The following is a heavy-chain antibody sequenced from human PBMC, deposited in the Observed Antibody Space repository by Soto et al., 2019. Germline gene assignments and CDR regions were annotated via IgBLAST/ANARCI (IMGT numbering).Heavy chain of an antibody. CDR2: ISYDGSNK. CDR3: ARGRQVDAVVVAATLGY. V-gene: IGHV3-30*03. CDR1: GFTFSSYG. J-gene: IGHJ4*02. D-gene: IGHD2-15*01. Sequence: GGSLRLSCAASGFTFSSYGMHWVRQAPGKGLEWVAVISYDGSNKYYADSVKGRFTISRDNSKNTLYLQMNSLRAEDTAVYYCARGRQVDAVVVAATLGYWGKGTLVTVSS.